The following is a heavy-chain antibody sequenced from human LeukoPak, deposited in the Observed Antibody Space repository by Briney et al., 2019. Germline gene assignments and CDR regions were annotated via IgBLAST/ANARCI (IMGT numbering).Heavy chain of an antibody. CDR1: GYTFTSYY. Sequence: ASVKVSCKASGYTFTSYYMHWVPQAPGQGLEWMGIINPSGGSTSYAQKFQGRVTMTRDTSTSTVYMELSSLRSEDTAVYYCARDELLGYYSSGWQTIPDYWGQGTLVTVSS. V-gene: IGHV1-46*03. CDR2: INPSGGST. J-gene: IGHJ4*02. D-gene: IGHD6-19*01. CDR3: ARDELLGYYSSGWQTIPDY.